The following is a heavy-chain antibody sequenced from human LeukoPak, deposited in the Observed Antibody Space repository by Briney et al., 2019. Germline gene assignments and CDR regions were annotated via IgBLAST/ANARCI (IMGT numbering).Heavy chain of an antibody. J-gene: IGHJ5*02. CDR1: GYTFTGYY. D-gene: IGHD2-2*01. CDR3: ASFFPSTPNWFDP. V-gene: IGHV1-2*02. CDR2: INPNSGGT. Sequence: ASVKVSCKASGYTFTGYYMHWVRQAPGLGLEWMGWINPNSGGTNYAQKFQGRVTMTRDTSISTAYMELSRLRSDDTAVYYCASFFPSTPNWFDPWGQGTLVTVSS.